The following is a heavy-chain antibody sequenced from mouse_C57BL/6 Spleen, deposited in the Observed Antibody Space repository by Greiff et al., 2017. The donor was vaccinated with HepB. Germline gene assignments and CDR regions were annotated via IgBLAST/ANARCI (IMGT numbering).Heavy chain of an antibody. CDR2: INPSTGGT. CDR1: GYSFTGYY. CDR3: APAAMDY. J-gene: IGHJ4*01. V-gene: IGHV1-42*01. Sequence: VQLQQSGPELVKPGASVKISCKASGYSFTGYYMNWVKQSPEKSLEWIGEINPSTGGTTYNQKFKAKATLTVDKSSSTAYMQLKSLTSEDSAVYYCAPAAMDYWGQGTSVTVSS.